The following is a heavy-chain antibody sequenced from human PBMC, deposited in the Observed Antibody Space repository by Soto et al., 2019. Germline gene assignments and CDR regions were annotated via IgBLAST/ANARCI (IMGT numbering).Heavy chain of an antibody. J-gene: IGHJ5*02. D-gene: IGHD3-3*01. V-gene: IGHV1-3*01. CDR3: ARDLEFWSGYYKDWFDP. CDR2: INAGNGNT. Sequence: EASVKVSCKASGYTFTSYAMHWVRQAPGQRLEWMGWINAGNGNTKYSQKFQGRVTITRDTSASTAYMELSSLRSEDTAVYYCARDLEFWSGYYKDWFDPWGQGTLVTVSS. CDR1: GYTFTSYA.